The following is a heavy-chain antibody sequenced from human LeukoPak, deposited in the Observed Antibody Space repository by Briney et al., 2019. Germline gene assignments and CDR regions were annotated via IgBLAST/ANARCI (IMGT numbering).Heavy chain of an antibody. Sequence: GGSLRLSCAASGFTFSSYGMHWVRQAPGKGLEWVAFIRYDGSKKYYADSVKGRFTISRDNSKNTLYLQMNSLRAEDTAVYYCAKAQRGSSYAFDIWGQGTMVTVSS. J-gene: IGHJ3*02. CDR2: IRYDGSKK. CDR1: GFTFSSYG. D-gene: IGHD1-26*01. CDR3: AKAQRGSSYAFDI. V-gene: IGHV3-30*02.